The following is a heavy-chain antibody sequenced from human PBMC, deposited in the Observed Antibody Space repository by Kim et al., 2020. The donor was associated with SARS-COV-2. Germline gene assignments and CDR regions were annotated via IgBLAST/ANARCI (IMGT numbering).Heavy chain of an antibody. V-gene: IGHV1-18*01. CDR3: ARVEQQLGTAGGIDY. CDR1: GYTFTSYG. CDR2: ISAYNGNT. Sequence: ASVKVSCKASGYTFTSYGISWVRQAPGQGLEWMGWISAYNGNTNYAQKLQGRVTMTTDTSTSTAYMELRSLRSDDTAVYYCARVEQQLGTAGGIDYWGQGTLVTVSS. J-gene: IGHJ4*02. D-gene: IGHD6-13*01.